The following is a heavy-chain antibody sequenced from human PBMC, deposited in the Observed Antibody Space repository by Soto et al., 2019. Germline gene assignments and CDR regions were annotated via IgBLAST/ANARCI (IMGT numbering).Heavy chain of an antibody. CDR2: IYHGGST. V-gene: IGHV4-4*02. CDR3: ARLSFSYGVDV. J-gene: IGHJ6*02. Sequence: SETLSLTCAVSGGSISSANWWTWVRQPPGKGLEWIGEIYHGGSTSYNPSLKSRVTLSLDKFKNHFSLNLTSVTAADTAVYYCARLSFSYGVDVWGQGTTVT. CDR1: GGSISSANW.